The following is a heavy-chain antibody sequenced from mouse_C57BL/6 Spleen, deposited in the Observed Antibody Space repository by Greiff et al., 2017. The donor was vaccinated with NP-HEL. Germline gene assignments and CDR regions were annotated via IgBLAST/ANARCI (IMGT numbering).Heavy chain of an antibody. J-gene: IGHJ4*01. V-gene: IGHV1-80*01. CDR3: ARTTTVVDYYAMDY. CDR1: GYAFSSYW. Sequence: VQLQQPGAELVKPGASVKISCKASGYAFSSYWMNWVKQRPGKGLEWIGQIYPGDGDTNYNGKFKGKATLTADKSSSTAYMQLSSLTSEDSAVYFCARTTTVVDYYAMDYWGQGTSVTVSS. D-gene: IGHD1-1*01. CDR2: IYPGDGDT.